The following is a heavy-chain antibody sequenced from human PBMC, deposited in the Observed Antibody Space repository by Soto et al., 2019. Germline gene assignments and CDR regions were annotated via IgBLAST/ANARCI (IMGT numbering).Heavy chain of an antibody. Sequence: SETLSLTCTVSGGSVSSGSYYWSWIRQPPGKGLEWIGYIYYSGSTNYNPSLKSRVTISVDTSKNQFSLKLSSVTAADTAVYYCASFKVGATGYFDYWGQGTLVTVSS. J-gene: IGHJ4*02. D-gene: IGHD1-26*01. CDR1: GGSVSSGSYY. CDR2: IYYSGST. V-gene: IGHV4-61*01. CDR3: ASFKVGATGYFDY.